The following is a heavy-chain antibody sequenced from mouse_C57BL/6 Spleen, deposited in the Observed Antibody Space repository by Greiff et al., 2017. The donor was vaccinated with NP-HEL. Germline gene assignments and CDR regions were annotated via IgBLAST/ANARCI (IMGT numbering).Heavy chain of an antibody. Sequence: VQLQQPGAELVKPGASVKLSCKASGYTFTSYWMQWVKQRPGQGLEWIGEIDPSDSYTNYNQKFKGKATLTVDTSSSTAYMQLSSLTSEDSAVYYCARSFDGYPIYYAMDDWGQGTSVTVSS. CDR2: IDPSDSYT. CDR1: GYTFTSYW. CDR3: ARSFDGYPIYYAMDD. V-gene: IGHV1-50*01. D-gene: IGHD2-3*01. J-gene: IGHJ4*01.